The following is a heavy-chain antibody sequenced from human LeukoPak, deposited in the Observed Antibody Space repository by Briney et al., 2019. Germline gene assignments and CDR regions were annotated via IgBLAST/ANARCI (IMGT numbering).Heavy chain of an antibody. CDR2: TNPNSGDT. J-gene: IGHJ5*02. CDR3: ARQTSGGYTVFFGKPRGHWFDP. CDR1: GYTFTGYY. V-gene: IGHV1-2*02. Sequence: ASVKVSCKASGYTFTGYYMHWVRQAPGQGLEWMGWTNPNSGDTNYAQKFQGRVTMTRDTSISTAYMELSRLRSEDTAVYYCARQTSGGYTVFFGKPRGHWFDPWGQGTLVTVSS. D-gene: IGHD3-3*01.